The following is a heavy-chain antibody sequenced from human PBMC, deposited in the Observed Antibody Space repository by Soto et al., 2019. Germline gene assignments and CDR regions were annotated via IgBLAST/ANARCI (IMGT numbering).Heavy chain of an antibody. CDR3: SRENWFQDY. J-gene: IGHJ4*02. V-gene: IGHV3-7*03. D-gene: IGHD3-10*01. CDR2: IKNEGSEQ. CDR1: GFTFTTYY. Sequence: GGSLRLSCAASGFTFTTYYMTWVRQAPGKGLEWVASIKNEGSEQYYVDSVKGRFTISRDNAKNSLYLQMNSLRAGDTALYYCSRENWFQDYWGQGTLVTVSS.